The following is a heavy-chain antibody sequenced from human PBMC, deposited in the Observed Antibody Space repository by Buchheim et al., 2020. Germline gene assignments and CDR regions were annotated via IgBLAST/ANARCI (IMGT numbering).Heavy chain of an antibody. CDR2: IYYRGST. CDR1: GGSISSSSYY. Sequence: QLQLQESGPGLVKPSETLSLTCTVSGGSISSSSYYWGWIRQPPGKGLEWIGSIYYRGSTYYNPSLKSRVTISIDTSKNQFSLKLSSVTAADTAVYYCASREDCTNGVCQVDHWGQGTL. V-gene: IGHV4-39*01. D-gene: IGHD2-8*01. J-gene: IGHJ4*02. CDR3: ASREDCTNGVCQVDH.